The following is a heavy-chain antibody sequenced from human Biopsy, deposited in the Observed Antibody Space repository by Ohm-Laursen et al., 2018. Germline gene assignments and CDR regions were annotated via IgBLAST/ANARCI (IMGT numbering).Heavy chain of an antibody. CDR3: ARSKPHFGNYDSGGLDY. CDR1: GDSISRGSSY. CDR2: IYYSDTTYPNPSLT. D-gene: IGHD3-22*01. Sequence: TLSLTCSVSGDSISRGSSYWSWIRHDPGKGLEWNGYIYYSDTTYPNPSLTYYNPSLKSRLNISVEASKNQFSLNLSSVTAADTAVYYCARSKPHFGNYDSGGLDYWGQGILVTVSS. J-gene: IGHJ4*02. V-gene: IGHV4-31*03.